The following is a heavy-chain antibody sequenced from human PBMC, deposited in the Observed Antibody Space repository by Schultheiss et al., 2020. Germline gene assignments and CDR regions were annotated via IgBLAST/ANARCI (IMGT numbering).Heavy chain of an antibody. CDR1: GYSFTSYW. Sequence: KVSCKGSGYSFTSYWIGWVRQMPGKGLEWMGIIYPGDSDTRYSPSFQGQVTISADKSISTAYLQWSSLKASDTAMYYCARLQQYYDFWSGYSSDYYGMDVWGQGTTVTVSS. CDR3: ARLQQYYDFWSGYSSDYYGMDV. V-gene: IGHV5-51*01. CDR2: IYPGDSDT. J-gene: IGHJ6*02. D-gene: IGHD3-3*01.